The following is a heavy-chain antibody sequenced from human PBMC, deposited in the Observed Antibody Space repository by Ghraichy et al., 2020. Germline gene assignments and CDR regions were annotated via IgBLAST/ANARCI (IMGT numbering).Heavy chain of an antibody. CDR2: INHSGST. CDR1: GGALGCYP. CDR3: ARGPRRYCSSTRCRPRFDP. Sequence: SETLSLTCVVYGGALGCYPVTANRHVSGKVLEWIGEINHSGSTNYNPSLKSRVTISVDTSKNQFSLKLSSVTAADTAVYSCARGPRRYCSSTRCRPRFDPWCFGT. J-gene: IGHJ5*02. V-gene: IGHV4-34*01. D-gene: IGHD2-2*01.